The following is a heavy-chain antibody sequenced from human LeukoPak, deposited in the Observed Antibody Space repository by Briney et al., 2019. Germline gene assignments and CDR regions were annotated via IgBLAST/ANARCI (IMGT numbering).Heavy chain of an antibody. CDR2: IYYNAFT. CDR3: ARMDDFWSGSSAFDI. CDR1: GYSIRNGYH. V-gene: IGHV4-38-2*02. D-gene: IGHD3-3*01. J-gene: IGHJ3*02. Sequence: SETLSLTCSVSGYSIRNGYHWGWIRQPPGKGLEWIGSIYYNAFTYYSPSLKSRVTISIDTSKNQFSLRLNSVTAADTAVYFCARMDDFWSGSSAFDIWGQGTMVTVSS.